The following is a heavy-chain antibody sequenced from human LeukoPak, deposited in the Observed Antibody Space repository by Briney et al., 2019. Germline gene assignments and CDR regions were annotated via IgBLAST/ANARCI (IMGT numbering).Heavy chain of an antibody. Sequence: SETLSLTCTVSGGSISSSSYYWGWIRQPPGKGLEWIGSIYYSGSTYYNPSLKSRVTISVDTSKNPFSLKLSTVTAADTYVYYRARLNNSSSWYFGEYFQHWGQGTLVTVSS. CDR3: ARLNNSSSWYFGEYFQH. V-gene: IGHV4-39*01. D-gene: IGHD6-13*01. J-gene: IGHJ1*01. CDR1: GGSISSSSYY. CDR2: IYYSGST.